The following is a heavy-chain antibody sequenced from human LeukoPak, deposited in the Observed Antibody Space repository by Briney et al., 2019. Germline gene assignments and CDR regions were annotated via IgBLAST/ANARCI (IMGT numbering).Heavy chain of an antibody. CDR1: GFTFSSYW. CDR3: ARWGITMVRGVIDPSGDYGMDV. Sequence: VGSLRLSCAASGFTFSSYWMSWVRQAPGEGLECVANIKQDVSEKYYVDSVKGRFTISRDNAKNSLYLQMNSLRAEDTAVYYCARWGITMVRGVIDPSGDYGMDVWGKGTTVTVSS. V-gene: IGHV3-7*03. J-gene: IGHJ6*04. D-gene: IGHD3-10*01. CDR2: IKQDVSEK.